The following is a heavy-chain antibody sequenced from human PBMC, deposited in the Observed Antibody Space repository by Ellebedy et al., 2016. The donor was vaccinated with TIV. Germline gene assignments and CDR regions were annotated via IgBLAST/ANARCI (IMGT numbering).Heavy chain of an antibody. CDR1: GYSFTSYW. J-gene: IGHJ6*02. V-gene: IGHV5-51*01. D-gene: IGHD3-10*01. CDR2: IYPGDSDT. CDR3: ARNYYGSGGYFPMDV. Sequence: GESLKISCKGSGYSFTSYWIGWVRQMPGKGLEWMGIIYPGDSDTRYSPSFQGQVTISADKSISTAYLQWSSLKASDTAMYYCARNYYGSGGYFPMDVWGQGTTVTVSS.